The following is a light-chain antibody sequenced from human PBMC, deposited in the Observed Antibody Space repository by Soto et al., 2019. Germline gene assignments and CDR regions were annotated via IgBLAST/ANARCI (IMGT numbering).Light chain of an antibody. V-gene: IGLV1-40*01. CDR1: SSNIGAGYD. CDR3: QSYDSSLSVV. CDR2: GKN. J-gene: IGLJ2*01. Sequence: QAVVTQPPSVSGAPGQRVTISCTGSSSNIGAGYDVHWYQQLPGTAPKLLIYGKNNRPSGVPDRFSGSKSGTSAYLAITGLQAEDEADYYCQSYDSSLSVVFGGGTKLTVL.